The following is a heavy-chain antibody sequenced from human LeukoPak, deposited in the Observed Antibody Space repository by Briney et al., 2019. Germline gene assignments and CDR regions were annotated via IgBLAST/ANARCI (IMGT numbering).Heavy chain of an antibody. CDR1: GGSISSYY. J-gene: IGHJ6*03. V-gene: IGHV4-59*01. Sequence: SETLSLTCTVSGGSISSYYWSWIRQPPGKGLEWIGYIYYSGSTNYNPSLKSRVTISVDTSKNQFSLKLSSVTAADTAVYYCARAAELRRPRPTHMDVWGKGTTVTVSS. CDR3: ARAAELRRPRPTHMDV. D-gene: IGHD1-7*01. CDR2: IYYSGST.